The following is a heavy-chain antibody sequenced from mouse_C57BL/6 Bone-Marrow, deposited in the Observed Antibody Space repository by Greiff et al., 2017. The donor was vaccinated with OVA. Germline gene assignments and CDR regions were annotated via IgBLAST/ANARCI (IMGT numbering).Heavy chain of an antibody. CDR2: IYPGGGYT. V-gene: IGHV1-63*01. D-gene: IGHD5-1*01. CDR3: ARRGTFYAMDY. J-gene: IGHJ4*01. Sequence: VKLMESGAELVRPGTSVKMSCKASGYTFTNYWIGWAKQRPGHGLEWIGDIYPGGGYTNYNEKFKGKATLTADKSSSTAYMQFSSLTSEDSAIYYCARRGTFYAMDYWGQGTSVTVSS. CDR1: GYTFTNYW.